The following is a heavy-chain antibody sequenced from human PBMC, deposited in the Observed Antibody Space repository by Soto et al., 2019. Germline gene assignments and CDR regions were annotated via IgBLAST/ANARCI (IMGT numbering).Heavy chain of an antibody. CDR3: ARARYNWNYGDYYYGMDV. CDR1: CDSIGSYY. Sequence: PSETLSLTCTVFCDSIGSYYWSWIRQPPGKGLEWIGYIYYSGSTNYHPSLKRRVIISVDTSKNQFSLKLSSVTAADTAVYYCARARYNWNYGDYYYGMDVWGQGTTVTVFS. J-gene: IGHJ6*02. D-gene: IGHD1-7*01. V-gene: IGHV4-59*01. CDR2: IYYSGST.